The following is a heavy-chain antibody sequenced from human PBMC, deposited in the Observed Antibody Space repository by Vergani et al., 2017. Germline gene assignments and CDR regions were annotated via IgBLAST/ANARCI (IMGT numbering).Heavy chain of an antibody. CDR1: GGSFSGYY. CDR2: INHSGST. CDR3: ARERLYHDRNGEDAFDI. D-gene: IGHD2-8*01. V-gene: IGHV4-34*09. J-gene: IGHJ3*02. Sequence: QVQLQESGPGLVKPSETLSLTCAVYGGSFSGYYWSWIRQPPGKGLEWIGEINHSGSTNYNPSLKSRVTISVDTSKNQFSLKLSSVTAADTAVYYCARERLYHDRNGEDAFDIWGQGTMVTVSS.